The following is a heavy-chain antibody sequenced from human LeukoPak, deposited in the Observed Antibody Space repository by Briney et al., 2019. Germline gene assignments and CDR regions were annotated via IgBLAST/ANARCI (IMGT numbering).Heavy chain of an antibody. Sequence: ASVRVSCKASGYTFTGYYMHWVRQAPGQGLEWMGRINPNSGGTNYAQKFQGRVTMTRDTSISTAYMELSRLRSDDTAVYYCARVLDRRDGYKGFDYWGQGTLVTVSS. CDR3: ARVLDRRDGYKGFDY. D-gene: IGHD5-24*01. V-gene: IGHV1-2*06. CDR2: INPNSGGT. CDR1: GYTFTGYY. J-gene: IGHJ4*02.